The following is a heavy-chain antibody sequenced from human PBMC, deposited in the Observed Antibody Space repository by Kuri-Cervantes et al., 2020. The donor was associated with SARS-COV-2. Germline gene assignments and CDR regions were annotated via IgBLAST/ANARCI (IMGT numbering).Heavy chain of an antibody. D-gene: IGHD3-3*01. Sequence: LRLSCTVSGGSISSGDYYWSWIRQPPGKGLEWIGYIYYSGSTYYNPSLKSRVTISVDTSKNQFSLKLSPVTAADTAVYYCARGSNYDFWSGYSTFDYWGQGTLVTVSS. J-gene: IGHJ4*02. CDR3: ARGSNYDFWSGYSTFDY. V-gene: IGHV4-30-4*08. CDR1: GGSISSGDYY. CDR2: IYYSGST.